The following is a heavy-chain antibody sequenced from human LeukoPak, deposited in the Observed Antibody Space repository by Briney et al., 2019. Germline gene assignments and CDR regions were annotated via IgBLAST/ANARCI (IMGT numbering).Heavy chain of an antibody. J-gene: IGHJ5*02. D-gene: IGHD1-26*01. CDR2: IIPIFGIA. Sequence: GASVKVSCKASGGTFSSYAISWVRQAPGQGLEWMGRIIPIFGIANYAQKFQGRVTITADKSTSTAYMELSSLRSEDTAVYYCARVRYFGVGASSWFDPWGQGTLVTVSS. V-gene: IGHV1-69*04. CDR3: ARVRYFGVGASSWFDP. CDR1: GGTFSSYA.